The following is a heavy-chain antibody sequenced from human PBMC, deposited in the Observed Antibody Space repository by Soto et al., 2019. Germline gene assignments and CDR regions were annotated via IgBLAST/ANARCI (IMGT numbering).Heavy chain of an antibody. CDR2: IYYSGST. V-gene: IGHV4-59*01. D-gene: IGHD3-22*01. CDR1: GGSISSYY. Sequence: QVQLQESGPGLVKPSETLSLTCTVSGGSISSYYWSWIRQPPGKGLEWIGYIYYSGSTNYNPSLKSRVTRSVDTSKNQFSLKLSSVTAADTAVYYCARDVAYYYDSSGYYQPTGFDYWGQGTLVTVSS. J-gene: IGHJ4*02. CDR3: ARDVAYYYDSSGYYQPTGFDY.